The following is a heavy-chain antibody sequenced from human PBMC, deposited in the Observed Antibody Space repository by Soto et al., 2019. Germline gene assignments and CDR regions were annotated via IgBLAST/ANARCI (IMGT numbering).Heavy chain of an antibody. CDR3: AAILWFGELFRGGYNWFDP. D-gene: IGHD3-10*01. CDR2: IYHSGST. J-gene: IGHJ5*02. V-gene: IGHV4-59*12. CDR1: GGSISSYY. Sequence: PSETLSLTCTVSGGSISSYYWSWIRRHPGKRLEWIGDIYHSGSTNYNPSLKSRVTISVDKSKNQFSLKLSSVTAADTAVYYCAAILWFGELFRGGYNWFDPWGQGTLVTVSS.